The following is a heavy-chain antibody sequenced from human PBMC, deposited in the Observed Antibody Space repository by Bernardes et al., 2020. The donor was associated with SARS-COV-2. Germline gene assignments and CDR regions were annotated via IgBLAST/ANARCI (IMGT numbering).Heavy chain of an antibody. CDR2: ITGSGSNT. D-gene: IGHD3-22*01. V-gene: IGHV3-23*01. J-gene: IGHJ4*02. CDR3: ARVVEDSSAYYSTPFDY. Sequence: LSLSCAASGFTFNNYAMNWVRQAPGKGLEWVSAITGSGSNTYYADSVKGRFTISRDNAKNSLYLQMIGLRDEDTAMYYCARVVEDSSAYYSTPFDYWGRGTLVTVSS. CDR1: GFTFNNYA.